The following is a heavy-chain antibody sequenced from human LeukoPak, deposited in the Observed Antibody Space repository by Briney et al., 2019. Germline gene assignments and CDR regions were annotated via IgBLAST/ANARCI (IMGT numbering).Heavy chain of an antibody. CDR2: INAGNGNT. D-gene: IGHD1-26*01. Sequence: ASVTVSCTASGGTFSIYAISWVRLAPGQRLEWMGWINAGNGNTKYSQKFQGRVTITRDTSASTAYMELSSLRSEDTAVYYCAREEPSGSYFLYYYGMDVWGQGTTVTVSS. CDR3: AREEPSGSYFLYYYGMDV. J-gene: IGHJ6*02. V-gene: IGHV1-3*01. CDR1: GGTFSIYA.